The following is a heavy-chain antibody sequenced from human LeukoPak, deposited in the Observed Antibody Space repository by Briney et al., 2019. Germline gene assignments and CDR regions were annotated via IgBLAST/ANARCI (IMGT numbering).Heavy chain of an antibody. CDR3: AKDFYDSSGSRYDY. CDR2: IDGGGGRT. J-gene: IGHJ4*02. Sequence: GGSLRLSCTASGFSFSSYAMSWVRQAPGVGLEWVSAIDGGGGRTWHADSMRGRFTISRDNSKNTLFMQMNSLRAEGTAVYYCAKDFYDSSGSRYDYWGQGTLVTVSS. CDR1: GFSFSSYA. V-gene: IGHV3-23*01. D-gene: IGHD3-22*01.